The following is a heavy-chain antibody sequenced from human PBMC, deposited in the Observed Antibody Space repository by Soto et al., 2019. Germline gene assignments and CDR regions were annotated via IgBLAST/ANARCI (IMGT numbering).Heavy chain of an antibody. V-gene: IGHV3-23*01. CDR1: GFTFSDYA. CDR3: AKDHGMDV. J-gene: IGHJ6*02. CDR2: ISGSGGST. Sequence: PGGSLRLSCVAPGFTFSDYAMAWVRQSPGKGLEWVSSISGSGGSTYYAASVKGRFTISRDNSKNTVFLQMNSLSADDTAVYYCAKDHGMDVWGQGATVTVSS.